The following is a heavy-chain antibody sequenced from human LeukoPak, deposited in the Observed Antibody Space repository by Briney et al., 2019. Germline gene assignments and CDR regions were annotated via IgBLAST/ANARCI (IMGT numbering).Heavy chain of an antibody. Sequence: GRSLRLSCAASGFTVSSNYMSWVRQAPGKGLEWVSVIYSGGSTYYADSVKGRFTISRDNSKNTLYLQMNSLRAEDTAVYYCARQEVVVAAGSFDYWGQGTLVTVSS. D-gene: IGHD2-15*01. J-gene: IGHJ4*02. V-gene: IGHV3-53*01. CDR3: ARQEVVVAAGSFDY. CDR2: IYSGGST. CDR1: GFTVSSNY.